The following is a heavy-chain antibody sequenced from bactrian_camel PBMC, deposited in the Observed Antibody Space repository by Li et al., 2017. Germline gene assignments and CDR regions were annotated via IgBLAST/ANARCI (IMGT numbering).Heavy chain of an antibody. CDR2: ISNGGTSK. J-gene: IGHJ6*01. V-gene: IGHV3S63*01. Sequence: HVQLVESGGGTVQAGGSLRLSCKASGYTTNGSYCMAWFRQAPGKEREAVASISNGGTSKWYTDSVKGRFTISTDNAKNTVYLQMNSLKPEDTGMYYCATSRVGPFGYWGQGTQVTVS. CDR3: ATSRVGPFGY. CDR1: GYTTNGSYC.